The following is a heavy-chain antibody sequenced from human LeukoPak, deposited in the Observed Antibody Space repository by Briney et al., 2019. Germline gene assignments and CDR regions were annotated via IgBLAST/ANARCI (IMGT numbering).Heavy chain of an antibody. CDR2: ISGSGGST. V-gene: IGHV3-23*01. D-gene: IGHD4-17*01. CDR1: GFTFSSYA. CDR3: AKDLSKSYGDYGTSGAFDI. Sequence: GGSLRLSCAASGFTFSSYAMSWVRQAPGKGLEWVSGISGSGGSTHYADSVKGRFTISRDNAKNTLYLQMNSLRAEDTAVYYCAKDLSKSYGDYGTSGAFDIWGQGTLVTVSS. J-gene: IGHJ3*02.